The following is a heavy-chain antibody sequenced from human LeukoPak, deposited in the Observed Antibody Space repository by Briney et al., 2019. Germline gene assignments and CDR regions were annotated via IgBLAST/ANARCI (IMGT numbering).Heavy chain of an antibody. D-gene: IGHD6-19*01. CDR3: ATSRQWLVGDDAFDI. Sequence: ASVKVSCKPSRYTFTGYYMHWVRQAPGQRLEWMGWINRNSGGTNYAQKFQGRVTMPRDTSISTAYMELSRLRSDDTAVYYCATSRQWLVGDDAFDIWGQGTMVTVSS. CDR1: RYTFTGYY. CDR2: INRNSGGT. V-gene: IGHV1-2*02. J-gene: IGHJ3*02.